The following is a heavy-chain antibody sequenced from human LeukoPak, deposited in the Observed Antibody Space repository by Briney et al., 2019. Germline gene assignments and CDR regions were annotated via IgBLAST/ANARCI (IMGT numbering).Heavy chain of an antibody. CDR2: ISSNGGST. J-gene: IGHJ3*02. V-gene: IGHV3-64*01. CDR1: GFTFSSYA. D-gene: IGHD3-22*01. Sequence: GGSLRLSCAASGFTFSSYAMHWVRQAPGKGLEYVSAISSNGGSTYYANSVKGRFTISRDNSKNTLYLQMGSLRAEDMAVYYCAIYYDSSGYLRGLAFDIWGQGTMVTVSS. CDR3: AIYYDSSGYLRGLAFDI.